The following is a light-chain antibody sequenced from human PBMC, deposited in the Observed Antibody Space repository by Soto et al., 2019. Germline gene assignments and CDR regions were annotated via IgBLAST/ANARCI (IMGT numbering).Light chain of an antibody. Sequence: DIQMTQSPSTLSASVGDRVTITCRASQSISSWLAWYQQKPGKAHKLLIYDASSLESGVPSRFSGSGSGTEFTLTISSLQSDDFATYYCQQYNSYSPWTFGQGTKVEIK. J-gene: IGKJ1*01. CDR3: QQYNSYSPWT. CDR2: DAS. V-gene: IGKV1-5*01. CDR1: QSISSW.